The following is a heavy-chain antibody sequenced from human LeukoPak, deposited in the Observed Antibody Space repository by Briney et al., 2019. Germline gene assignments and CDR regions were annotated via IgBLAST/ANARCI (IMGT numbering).Heavy chain of an antibody. CDR3: ARDLRLGYYDSSFPDY. J-gene: IGHJ4*02. CDR2: IWYDGSKK. CDR1: GFTFSRYG. Sequence: GKSLRLSCAASGFTFSRYGMRWVRQGPGKGLEWVAVIWYDGSKKYYADSVKGRFTISRDNSKNTLYLQMNSLRAEDTAVYYCARDLRLGYYDSSFPDYWGQGTLVTVSS. V-gene: IGHV3-33*01. D-gene: IGHD3-22*01.